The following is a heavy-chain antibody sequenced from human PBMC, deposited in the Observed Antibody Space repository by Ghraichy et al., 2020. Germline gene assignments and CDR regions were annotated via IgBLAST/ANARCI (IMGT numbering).Heavy chain of an antibody. CDR1: GFTFRDYG. CDR3: AGELGSDDGFDI. V-gene: IGHV3-33*01. CDR2: IWYDGNHI. J-gene: IGHJ3*02. Sequence: GGSLRLSCAASGFTFRDYGMHWVRQAPGRGLEWVAIIWYDGNHIYYADSVKGRFTISRDNSKNTLYLQMSSLRAEDTAVYYCAGELGSDDGFDIWGQGTMVTVSS.